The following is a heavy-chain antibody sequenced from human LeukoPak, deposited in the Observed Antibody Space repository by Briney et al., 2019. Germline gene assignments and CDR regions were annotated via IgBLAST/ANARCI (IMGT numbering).Heavy chain of an antibody. CDR2: INPNRGGT. V-gene: IGHV1-2*02. Sequence: GASVKVSCKASGYTFTGYFMHWVRQAPGQGLEWMGWINPNRGGTNYAQKFQGRVTMTRDTSISTAYMELSRLRSDDTAVYYCAILMAVPGTSYYGMDVWGQGTTVTVSS. D-gene: IGHD6-19*01. CDR3: AILMAVPGTSYYGMDV. J-gene: IGHJ6*02. CDR1: GYTFTGYF.